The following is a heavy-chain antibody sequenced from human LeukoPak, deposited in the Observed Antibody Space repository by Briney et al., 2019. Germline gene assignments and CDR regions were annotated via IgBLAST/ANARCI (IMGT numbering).Heavy chain of an antibody. CDR2: ISSSGSTI. V-gene: IGHV3-48*03. J-gene: IGHJ6*04. CDR3: AELGITMIGGV. CDR1: GFTFSSYE. Sequence: GGSLRLSCAASGFTFSSYEMNWVHQAPGKGLEWVSYISSSGSTIYYADSVKGRFTISRDNAKSSLYLQMNSLRAEDTAVYYCAELGITMIGGVWGKGTTVTISS. D-gene: IGHD3-10*02.